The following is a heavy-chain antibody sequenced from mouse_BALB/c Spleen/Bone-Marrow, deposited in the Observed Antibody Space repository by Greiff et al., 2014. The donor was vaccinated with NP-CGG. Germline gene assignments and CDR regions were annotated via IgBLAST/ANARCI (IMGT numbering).Heavy chain of an antibody. D-gene: IGHD5-1*01. V-gene: IGHV3-1*02. CDR3: ARFAGATYTIDH. CDR1: GYSFTSYYS. Sequence: VQLKQSGPDLVKPSQSLSLTCPVSGYSFTSYYSWYWIRQFPGNKLEWMGFIHYSGITVYNPSLKSRISITRDTSNNQFFLQLNSVTTEDTATYYYARFAGATYTIDHRGQGTSVTGST. CDR2: IHYSGIT. J-gene: IGHJ4*01.